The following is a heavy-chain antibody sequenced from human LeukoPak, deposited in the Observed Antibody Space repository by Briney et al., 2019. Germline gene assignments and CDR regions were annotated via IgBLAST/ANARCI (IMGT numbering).Heavy chain of an antibody. J-gene: IGHJ4*02. D-gene: IGHD4-17*01. V-gene: IGHV1-2*02. CDR3: ARGVEPATVTTNFDY. CDR2: INPNSGGT. Sequence: GASVKVSCKASGYTFTGYYMHWVRQAPGQGLEWMGWINPNSGGTNYAQKFLGRVTMTRDTSISTAYMELSRLRSDDTAVYYCARGVEPATVTTNFDYWGQGTLVTVSS. CDR1: GYTFTGYY.